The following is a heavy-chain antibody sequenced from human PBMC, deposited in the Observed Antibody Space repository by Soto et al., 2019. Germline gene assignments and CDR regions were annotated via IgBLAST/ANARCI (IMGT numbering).Heavy chain of an antibody. CDR2: IYYRGST. J-gene: IGHJ4*02. D-gene: IGHD1-26*01. CDR3: ARHFSLGWELRDAKYIRPQFDY. CDR1: GGSIRSYY. V-gene: IGHV4-59*08. Sequence: PSETLSLTCTVAGGSIRSYYWSCIRQPPGKGLEWIGYIYYRGSTNYNPARKSRVPISVDTSKNQFSLKLRSVTAADTAVYYCARHFSLGWELRDAKYIRPQFDYWGQGTLVTVSS.